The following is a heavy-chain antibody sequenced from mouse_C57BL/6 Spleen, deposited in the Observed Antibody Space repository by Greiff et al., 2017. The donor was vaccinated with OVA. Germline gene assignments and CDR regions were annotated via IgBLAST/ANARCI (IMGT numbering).Heavy chain of an antibody. D-gene: IGHD1-1*01. CDR3: TRGHYYGSSYPPYAMDY. CDR2: ISSGGDYI. J-gene: IGHJ4*01. V-gene: IGHV5-9-1*02. CDR1: GFTFSSYA. Sequence: EVKLVESGEGLVKPGGSLKLSCAASGFTFSSYAMSWVRQTPEKRLEWVAYISSGGDYIYYADTVKGRFTISRDNARNTLYLQMSSLKSEDTAMYYCTRGHYYGSSYPPYAMDYWGQGTSVTVSS.